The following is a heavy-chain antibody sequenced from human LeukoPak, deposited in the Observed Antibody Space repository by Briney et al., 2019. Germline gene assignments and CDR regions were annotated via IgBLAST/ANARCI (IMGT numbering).Heavy chain of an antibody. Sequence: GGSLRLSCAASGFTFSNYWMSWVRQAPGKGLEWVANIKQDGSEKYYVDSVKGRFTISRDNAKNSLYLQMSSLRAEDTAVYYCARALGGYDLNAFDIWGQGTMVTVSS. V-gene: IGHV3-7*04. D-gene: IGHD5-12*01. J-gene: IGHJ3*02. CDR3: ARALGGYDLNAFDI. CDR2: IKQDGSEK. CDR1: GFTFSNYW.